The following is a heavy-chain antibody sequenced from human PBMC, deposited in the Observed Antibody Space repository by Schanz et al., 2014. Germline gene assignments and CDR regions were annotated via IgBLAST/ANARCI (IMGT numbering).Heavy chain of an antibody. V-gene: IGHV3-7*03. D-gene: IGHD2-21*01. Sequence: EVQLVESGGGLVQPGGSLRLSCAVSGSTFSNYWMTWVRQAPGKGLEWVANINQDASEKYYVDSVKGRFTVSRDNSMNTLSLQMNGLSADDTAIYYCAKGQGAVINNWYFDLWGRGTLVTVSS. CDR1: GSTFSNYW. CDR2: INQDASEK. J-gene: IGHJ2*01. CDR3: AKGQGAVINNWYFDL.